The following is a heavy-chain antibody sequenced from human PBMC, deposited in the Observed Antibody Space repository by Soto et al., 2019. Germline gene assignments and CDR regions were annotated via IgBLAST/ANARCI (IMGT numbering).Heavy chain of an antibody. CDR2: ISGSGGST. CDR1: GFTFSSYA. D-gene: IGHD3-16*02. V-gene: IGHV3-23*01. CDR3: AKLVEFDDYVWGSYRYARTYYFDY. J-gene: IGHJ4*02. Sequence: PGGSLRLSCAASGFTFSSYAMSWVRQAPGKGLEWVSAISGSGGSTYYADSVKGRFTISGDNSKNTLYLQMNSLRAEDTAVYYCAKLVEFDDYVWGSYRYARTYYFDYWGQGTLVTVSS.